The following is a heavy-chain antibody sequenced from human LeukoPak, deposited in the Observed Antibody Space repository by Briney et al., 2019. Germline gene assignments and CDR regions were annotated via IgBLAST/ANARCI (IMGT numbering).Heavy chain of an antibody. Sequence: SETLSLTCAVYGGSFSGYYWSWIRQPPGKGLEGIGEINHSGSTNYNPSLKSRVTISVDTSKNQFSLKLSSVTAADTAVYYCARRRVVVADFDYWGQGTLVTVSS. V-gene: IGHV4-34*01. CDR1: GGSFSGYY. CDR3: ARRRVVVADFDY. CDR2: INHSGST. D-gene: IGHD2-15*01. J-gene: IGHJ4*02.